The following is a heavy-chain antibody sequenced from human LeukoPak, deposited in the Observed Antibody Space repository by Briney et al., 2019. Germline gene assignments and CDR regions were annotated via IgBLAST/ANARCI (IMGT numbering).Heavy chain of an antibody. V-gene: IGHV3-48*01. D-gene: IGHD3-22*01. CDR3: ARASYDNSGYYSGAGARADY. J-gene: IGHJ4*02. CDR1: GFTFSSYS. CDR2: ISFSSATV. Sequence: GSLRLSCAASGFTFSSYSMNWVRQAPGKGLEWISYISFSSATVYYAGSVQGRFTISRDNAKNSLYLQMNSLRAEDTAVYYCARASYDNSGYYSGAGARADYWGQGILVTVSS.